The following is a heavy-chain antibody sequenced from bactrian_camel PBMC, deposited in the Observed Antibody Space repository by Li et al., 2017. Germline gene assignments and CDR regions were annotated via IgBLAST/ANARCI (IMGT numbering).Heavy chain of an antibody. CDR3: AAVIQANYCSGTYLVRAHERGTGY. CDR2: TGPSNT. V-gene: IGHV3S53*01. D-gene: IGHD2*01. Sequence: QVQLVESGGGSVQSGGSLRLSCAASGDASSALCVGWFRQTTGKEREVVAATGPSNTWYADSVKGRFTLSKDGDKDTQYLQMNSLKPDDTAMYYCAAVIQANYCSGTYLVRAHERGTGYRGQGTQVTVS. J-gene: IGHJ6*01. CDR1: GDASSALC.